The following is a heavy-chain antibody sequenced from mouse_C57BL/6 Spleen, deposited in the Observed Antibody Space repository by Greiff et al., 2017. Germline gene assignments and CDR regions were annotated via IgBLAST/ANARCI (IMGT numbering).Heavy chain of an antibody. V-gene: IGHV3-6*01. J-gene: IGHJ3*01. Sequence: EVQRVESGPGLVKPSQSLSLTCSVTGYSITSGYYWNWIRQFPGNKLEWMGYISYDGSNNYNPSLKNRISITRDTSKNQFFLKLNSVTTEDTATYYCARGDYYGSSYGFAYWGQGTLVTVSA. CDR1: GYSITSGYY. D-gene: IGHD1-1*01. CDR3: ARGDYYGSSYGFAY. CDR2: ISYDGSN.